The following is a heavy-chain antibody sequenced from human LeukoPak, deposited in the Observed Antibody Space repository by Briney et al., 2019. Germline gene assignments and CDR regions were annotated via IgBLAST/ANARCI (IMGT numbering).Heavy chain of an antibody. V-gene: IGHV4-61*01. J-gene: IGHJ3*02. Sequence: SETLSLTCTVSGGSVSSGSYYWSWIRQPPGKGLEWIGYIYYSGSTNYNPSLKSRVTISVDTSKNQFSLKLSSVTAADTAVYYCARDGVGVPAAAGAFDIWGQGTMVTVSS. CDR2: IYYSGST. CDR1: GGSVSSGSYY. CDR3: ARDGVGVPAAAGAFDI. D-gene: IGHD2-2*01.